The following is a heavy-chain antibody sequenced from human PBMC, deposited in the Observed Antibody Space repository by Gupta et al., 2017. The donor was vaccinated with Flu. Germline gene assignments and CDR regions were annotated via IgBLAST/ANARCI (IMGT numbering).Heavy chain of an antibody. CDR3: ASTEPDIAAAGLYYGMDV. V-gene: IGHV3-48*03. D-gene: IGHD6-13*01. J-gene: IGHJ6*02. CDR1: GFTFSSYE. Sequence: EVQLVESGGGLVQPGGSLRLSCAASGFTFSSYEMNWVRQAQGKGLELVADMSSSGSTIYYADSGKGRGTISRDNAKNALDRQMNSLRAEETAVYDCASTEPDIAAAGLYYGMDVGGQGTTVTVYS. CDR2: MSSSGSTI.